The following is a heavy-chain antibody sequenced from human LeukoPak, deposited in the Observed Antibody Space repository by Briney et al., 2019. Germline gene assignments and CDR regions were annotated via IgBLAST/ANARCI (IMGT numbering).Heavy chain of an antibody. CDR1: GFTFSSYW. CDR2: INSDGSST. J-gene: IGHJ4*02. D-gene: IGHD1-14*01. V-gene: IGHV3-74*01. CDR3: ARDRSGTIPIDY. Sequence: PGGSLRLSCAASGFTFSSYWMHRVRQAPGKGLVWVSRINSDGSSTSYADSVKGRFTISRDNAKNTLYLQMNSLRAEDTAVYYCARDRSGTIPIDYWGQGTLVTVSS.